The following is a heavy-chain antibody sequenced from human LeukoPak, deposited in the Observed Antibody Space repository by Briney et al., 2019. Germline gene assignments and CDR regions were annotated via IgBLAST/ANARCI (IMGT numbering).Heavy chain of an antibody. CDR3: ARGNRSWYSDY. V-gene: IGHV4-59*01. J-gene: IGHJ4*02. Sequence: SETLPLTCSVSGGSISTYYWSWIRQPPGKGLEWIGYIYYSGSTNYNPSLKSRVTISVDTSNNQFSLNLNSVTAADTAVYYCARGNRSWYSDYWGQGTLVTVSS. CDR2: IYYSGST. D-gene: IGHD6-13*01. CDR1: GGSISTYY.